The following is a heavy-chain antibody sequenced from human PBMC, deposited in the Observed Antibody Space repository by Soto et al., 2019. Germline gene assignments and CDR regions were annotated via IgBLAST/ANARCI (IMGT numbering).Heavy chain of an antibody. J-gene: IGHJ4*02. D-gene: IGHD3-3*01. CDR2: ISSSSSTI. CDR3: AKSYYDFWSGYYGYFDY. Sequence: GGSLRLSCAASGFTFSSYSMNWVRQAPGKGLEWVSYISSSSSTIYYADSVKGRFTISRDNAKNSLYLQMNSLRAEDTAVYYCAKSYYDFWSGYYGYFDYWGQGTLVTVSS. CDR1: GFTFSSYS. V-gene: IGHV3-48*01.